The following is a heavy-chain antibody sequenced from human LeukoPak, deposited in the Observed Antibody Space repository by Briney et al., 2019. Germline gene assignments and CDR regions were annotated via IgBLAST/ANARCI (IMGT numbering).Heavy chain of an antibody. J-gene: IGHJ4*02. V-gene: IGHV3-23*01. CDR1: GFTFSRYA. CDR2: IRGTGGTT. Sequence: PGGSLGLSCAAAGFTFSRYAMNWVRQAPGKGLEWVSSIRGTGGTTYYADSVKGRFTIARDNSKNTLYLQMNSLRAGDTAAYFCASGLRDIIAGGLDYWGEGTLVSVSS. CDR3: ASGLRDIIAGGLDY. D-gene: IGHD5-24*01.